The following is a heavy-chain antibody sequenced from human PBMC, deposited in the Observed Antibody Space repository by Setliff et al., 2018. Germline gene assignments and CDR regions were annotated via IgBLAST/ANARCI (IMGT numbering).Heavy chain of an antibody. CDR3: ARALGGNYFDY. Sequence: GESLRLSCAASGFTFSDHYMTWIRQAPGKGLEWVSYISSSGSTTLYADSVRGRFSISRDNIKNSLYLQMNSLRSEDTAVYYCARALGGNYFDYWGPGILVTV. J-gene: IGHJ4*02. D-gene: IGHD2-15*01. V-gene: IGHV3-11*01. CDR1: GFTFSDHY. CDR2: ISSSGSTT.